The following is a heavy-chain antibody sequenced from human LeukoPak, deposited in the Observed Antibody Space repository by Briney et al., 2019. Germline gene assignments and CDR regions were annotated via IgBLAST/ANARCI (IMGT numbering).Heavy chain of an antibody. Sequence: ASVKVSCKASGGTFSSYAISWVRQAPGQGLEWMGGIIPIFGTANYAQKFQGRVTITADKSTSTAYMELSSLRPEDTAVYYCARGGSHSHFDYWGQGTLVTVSS. CDR3: ARGGSHSHFDY. J-gene: IGHJ4*02. CDR1: GGTFSSYA. CDR2: IIPIFGTA. V-gene: IGHV1-69*06. D-gene: IGHD3-10*01.